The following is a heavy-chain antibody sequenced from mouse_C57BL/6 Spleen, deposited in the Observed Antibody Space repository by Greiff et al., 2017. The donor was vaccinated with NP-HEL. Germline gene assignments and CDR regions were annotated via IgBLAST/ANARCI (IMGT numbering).Heavy chain of an antibody. CDR1: GYTFTSYW. CDR3: ALYYGSSYGYFDV. D-gene: IGHD1-1*01. Sequence: QVQLQQPGAELVRPGSSVKLSCKASGYTFTSYWMHWVKQRPIQGLEWIGNIDPSDSETHYNQKFKDKATLTVDKSSSTAYMQLGSLTSEDSAVYYCALYYGSSYGYFDVWGTGTTVTVSS. CDR2: IDPSDSET. V-gene: IGHV1-52*01. J-gene: IGHJ1*03.